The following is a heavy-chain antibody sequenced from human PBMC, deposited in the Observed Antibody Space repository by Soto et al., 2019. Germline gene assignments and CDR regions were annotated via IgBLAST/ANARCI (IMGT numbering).Heavy chain of an antibody. J-gene: IGHJ6*02. CDR1: GFTFSSYG. Sequence: QVQLVESGGGVVQPGRSLRLSCAASGFTFSSYGMHWVRQAPGKGLAWVAVIWYDGSDKYYAESVKGRFTISRDNYKNTLHVQMNSLRAEDTAVYYCARGYSVSSIYGMDVWGQVPKVTVSS. CDR2: IWYDGSDK. V-gene: IGHV3-33*01. D-gene: IGHD1-26*01. CDR3: ARGYSVSSIYGMDV.